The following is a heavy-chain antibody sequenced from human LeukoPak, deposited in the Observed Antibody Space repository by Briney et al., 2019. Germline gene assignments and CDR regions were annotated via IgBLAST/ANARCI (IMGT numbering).Heavy chain of an antibody. Sequence: GGSLRLSCAASGFTFSNSPMHWVRQAPGKGLGWVAIISYGGSDKYYADSVKGRFIISRDNSKNTLFLQMNSLRVEDTAVYYCARDRSTGLDYWGQGTLVTVSS. CDR1: GFTFSNSP. D-gene: IGHD2-2*01. CDR2: ISYGGSDK. V-gene: IGHV3-30*04. J-gene: IGHJ4*02. CDR3: ARDRSTGLDY.